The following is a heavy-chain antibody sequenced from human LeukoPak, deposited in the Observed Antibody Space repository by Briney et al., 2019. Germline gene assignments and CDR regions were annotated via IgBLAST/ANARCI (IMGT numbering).Heavy chain of an antibody. CDR1: GGSISSSSYY. D-gene: IGHD1/OR15-1a*01. CDR3: ARATRSATDLDY. CDR2: IYYSGST. V-gene: IGHV4-39*07. J-gene: IGHJ4*02. Sequence: SETLSLTCTVSGGSISSSSYYWGWIRQPPGKGLEWIGSIYYSGSTYYNPSLKSRVTISVDTSKNQFSLKLSSVTAADTAVYYCARATRSATDLDYWGQGTLVTVSS.